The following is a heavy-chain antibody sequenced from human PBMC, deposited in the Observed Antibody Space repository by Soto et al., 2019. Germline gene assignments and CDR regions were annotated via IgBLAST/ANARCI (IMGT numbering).Heavy chain of an antibody. V-gene: IGHV3-30-3*01. CDR1: GFTFSHYA. CDR2: ISYDGDNK. Sequence: QVQLVESGGGVVQPGRSLRLSCVAPGFTFSHYAIHWFRQAPGKGLEWVAVISYDGDNKYYADSVKGRFTISRDNTKDTLNLQMNSLSAEDTAVYYCAKDDSAGGSYFYGMDVWGQGTTVTVSS. CDR3: AKDDSAGGSYFYGMDV. D-gene: IGHD3-16*01. J-gene: IGHJ6*02.